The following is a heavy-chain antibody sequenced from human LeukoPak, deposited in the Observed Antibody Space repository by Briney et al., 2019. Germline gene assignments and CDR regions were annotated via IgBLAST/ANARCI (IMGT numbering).Heavy chain of an antibody. CDR3: ARELTRAAAGARYNWFDP. D-gene: IGHD6-13*01. CDR1: GGSISSHY. CDR2: IYYSGST. V-gene: IGHV4-59*11. J-gene: IGHJ5*02. Sequence: SETLSLTCTVSGGSISSHYWSWIRQPPGKGLERVGYIYYSGSTNYNPSLKSRATISVDTSKTQFSLKLSSVTAADTAVYYCARELTRAAAGARYNWFDPWGQGTLVTVSS.